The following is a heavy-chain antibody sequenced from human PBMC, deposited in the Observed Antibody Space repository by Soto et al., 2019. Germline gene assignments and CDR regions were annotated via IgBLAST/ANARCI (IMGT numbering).Heavy chain of an antibody. J-gene: IGHJ4*02. Sequence: LRLSCAASGFTFSTYAMSWVRQTPGEGLEWVSAISGSPSSTYYADSVKGRFTISRDNSKKTLFLQMNSLRPEDTAVYYCAKDAPGSGWLSDYWGQGTLVTVSS. CDR1: GFTFSTYA. V-gene: IGHV3-23*01. D-gene: IGHD3-22*01. CDR2: ISGSPSST. CDR3: AKDAPGSGWLSDY.